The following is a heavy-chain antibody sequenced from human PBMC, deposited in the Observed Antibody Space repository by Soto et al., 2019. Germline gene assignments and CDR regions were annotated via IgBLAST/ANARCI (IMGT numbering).Heavy chain of an antibody. CDR3: AKRLQLDYYYYYYMDV. Sequence: GGSLRLSCAASGFTFSSYAMSWVRQAPGKGLEWVSAISGSGGSTYYADSVKGRFTITRENSKNTLYLQMNSLRAEDTAVYYSAKRLQLDYYYYYYMDVWGKGTTVTVSS. V-gene: IGHV3-23*01. CDR1: GFTFSSYA. J-gene: IGHJ6*03. CDR2: ISGSGGST. D-gene: IGHD6-13*01.